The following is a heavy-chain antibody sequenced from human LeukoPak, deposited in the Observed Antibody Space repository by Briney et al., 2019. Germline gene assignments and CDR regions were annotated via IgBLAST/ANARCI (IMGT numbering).Heavy chain of an antibody. D-gene: IGHD3-10*01. CDR2: INPNSGGT. V-gene: IGHV1-2*02. Sequence: ASVKVSCKASGYTFTDYYTHWVRQAPGQGLEWMGWINPNSGGTNYAQKFQGRVTMTRDTSISTAYMNLSRLRSDDTAVYYCARGVVRFGELLPDYWGQGTLVTVSS. CDR3: ARGVVRFGELLPDY. CDR1: GYTFTDYY. J-gene: IGHJ4*02.